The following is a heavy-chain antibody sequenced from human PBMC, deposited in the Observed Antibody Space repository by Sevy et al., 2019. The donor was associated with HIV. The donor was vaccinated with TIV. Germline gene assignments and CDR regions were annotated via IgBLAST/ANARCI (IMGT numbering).Heavy chain of an antibody. V-gene: IGHV3-13*05. D-gene: IGHD3-10*01. CDR1: GFTLSSYD. CDR3: ARGSLWFGELQDAFDI. J-gene: IGHJ3*02. CDR2: IGTAGDP. Sequence: GGSLRLSCAASGFTLSSYDMHWVRQATGKGLEWVSAIGTAGDPYYPGPVKGRFTISRENAKNSLYLQMNSLRAGDTAVYYCARGSLWFGELQDAFDIWGQGTMVTVSS.